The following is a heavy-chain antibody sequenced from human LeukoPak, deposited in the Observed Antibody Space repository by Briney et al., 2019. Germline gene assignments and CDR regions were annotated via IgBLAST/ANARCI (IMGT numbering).Heavy chain of an antibody. CDR3: AAEAAYYYDSRDAFDV. D-gene: IGHD3-22*01. CDR2: IVAGSGNT. CDR1: GFTFTSSA. J-gene: IGHJ3*01. V-gene: IGHV1-58*01. Sequence: SVKVSCKASGFTFTSSAVQGVRQARGQRLEWRGWIVAGSGNTNYEQKFQERVTITRDMSTSLVYMELSSLRSEDTAVYYCAAEAAYYYDSRDAFDVWGQGTMVTVSS.